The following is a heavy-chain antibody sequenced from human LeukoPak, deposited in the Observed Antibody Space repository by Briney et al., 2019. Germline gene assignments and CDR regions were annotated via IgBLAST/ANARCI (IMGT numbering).Heavy chain of an antibody. J-gene: IGHJ4*02. V-gene: IGHV1-2*02. CDR3: ARGESTVTTYIANFGY. D-gene: IGHD4-17*01. CDR1: GYTFTGYY. CDR2: INPNSGGT. Sequence: ASVKVSCKASGYTFTGYYMHWVRQAPGQGLEWMGWINPNSGGTNYAQKFQGRVTMTRDTSISTAYMELSRLRSDDTAVYYCARGESTVTTYIANFGYWGQGTLVTVSS.